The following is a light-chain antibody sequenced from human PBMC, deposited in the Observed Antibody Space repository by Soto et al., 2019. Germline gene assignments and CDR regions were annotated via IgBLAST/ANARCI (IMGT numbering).Light chain of an antibody. Sequence: SYELTQPPSVSVAPGQTARISCGGDNIGTKSVHWYQQKPGQAPVVVVYDDTDRPSGIPERFSGSNSGNTATLTVSRVEAGDEADYYCQVWDFSSDQDVFGTGTKVTVL. CDR1: NIGTKS. CDR2: DDT. CDR3: QVWDFSSDQDV. J-gene: IGLJ1*01. V-gene: IGLV3-21*02.